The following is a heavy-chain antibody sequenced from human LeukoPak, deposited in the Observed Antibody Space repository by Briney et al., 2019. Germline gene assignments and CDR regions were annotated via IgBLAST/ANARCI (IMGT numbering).Heavy chain of an antibody. D-gene: IGHD2-2*01. CDR1: GGSISSYY. V-gene: IGHV4-59*01. Sequence: SETLSLTCTVSGGSISSYYWSWIRQPPGKGLEWIGYIYYSGSTNYNPSLKSRVTISVDTSKNQFSLKLSSVTAADTAVYYCARVWYCSSTSCYGDEYYYYMDVWGKGTTVTVSS. J-gene: IGHJ6*03. CDR3: ARVWYCSSTSCYGDEYYYYMDV. CDR2: IYYSGST.